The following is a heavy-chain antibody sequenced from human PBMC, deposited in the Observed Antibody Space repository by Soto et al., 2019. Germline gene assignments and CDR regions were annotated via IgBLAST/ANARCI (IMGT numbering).Heavy chain of an antibody. D-gene: IGHD7-27*01. CDR1: GGTLSSFA. Sequence: QVQLVQSGAEVKKPWSCVTVSCKASGGTLSSFAISWVLQAPGRVLEWVGGIIPIFGTANYAQKFQGRVTITADEATCTVYMELSSLRSEATALYYCARAWGATSYLYAMDVWGQGTTVTVSS. V-gene: IGHV1-69*01. CDR2: IIPIFGTA. CDR3: ARAWGATSYLYAMDV. J-gene: IGHJ6*02.